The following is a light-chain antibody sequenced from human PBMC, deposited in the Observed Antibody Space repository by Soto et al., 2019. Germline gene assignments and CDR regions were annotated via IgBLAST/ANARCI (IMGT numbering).Light chain of an antibody. V-gene: IGKV1-33*01. CDR2: DAS. J-gene: IGKJ1*01. CDR1: QDINNY. Sequence: DIQMTQSPSSLSASVGDRVTITCQASQDINNYLNWYQQKPGKAPKLLIYDASNLETGVPSRFSGSGSGTDFTFTISSLQPEDFATYYCQQLNNYPRTFGQGTKVEIK. CDR3: QQLNNYPRT.